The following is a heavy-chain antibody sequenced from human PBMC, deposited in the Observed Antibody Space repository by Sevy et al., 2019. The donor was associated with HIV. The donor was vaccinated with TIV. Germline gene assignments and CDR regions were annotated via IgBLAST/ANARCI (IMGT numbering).Heavy chain of an antibody. V-gene: IGHV3-23*01. J-gene: IGHJ3*02. CDR1: GFTFSSFA. D-gene: IGHD1-26*01. CDR3: AKDTDSGSYLNDAFDI. CDR2: LNGSGGRT. Sequence: GGSLRLSCAASGFTFSSFAMSWVRQTPGKGLEWVSGLNGSGGRTYYPDSGKGRFTISRDNSKNTPYLQMNSLRAEDTAVYYCAKDTDSGSYLNDAFDIWGQGTMVTVSS.